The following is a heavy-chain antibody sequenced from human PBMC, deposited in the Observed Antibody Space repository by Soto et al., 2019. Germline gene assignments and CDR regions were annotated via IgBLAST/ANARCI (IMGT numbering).Heavy chain of an antibody. D-gene: IGHD6-19*01. CDR1: GYTFSIDW. V-gene: IGHV3-74*01. Sequence: GVLRLSCAASGYTFSIDWMRWVRQAPGKGLVWVSRTNEDGSTISYADSVKGRFTISRDNAKNSLFLQMNSLRAEDTAVYYGARDMQWPTVYWGQGTLVTVSS. CDR2: TNEDGSTI. CDR3: ARDMQWPTVY. J-gene: IGHJ4*02.